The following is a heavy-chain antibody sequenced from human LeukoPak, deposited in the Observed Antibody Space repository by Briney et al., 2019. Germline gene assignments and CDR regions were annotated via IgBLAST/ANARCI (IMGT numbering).Heavy chain of an antibody. V-gene: IGHV1-8*01. Sequence: ASVKGCCKASGYTFTSYDINWVRQATGQGLEWIGWMNPNRGNTGYAQKFQGRVTMTRNPSISTAYMELSSLRSEDTAVYYCARAIAVAGRTRYWGQGTLVTVSS. CDR3: ARAIAVAGRTRY. D-gene: IGHD6-19*01. CDR1: GYTFTSYD. CDR2: MNPNRGNT. J-gene: IGHJ4*02.